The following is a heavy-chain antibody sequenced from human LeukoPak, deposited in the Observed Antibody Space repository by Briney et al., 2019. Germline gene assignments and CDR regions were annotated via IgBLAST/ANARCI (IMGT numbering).Heavy chain of an antibody. J-gene: IGHJ6*02. V-gene: IGHV3-53*04. CDR3: ARDRVAVAGTALYYYGMDV. D-gene: IGHD6-19*01. CDR2: IYSGGST. Sequence: GGSLRLSCAASGFTVSSNYMSWVRQAPGKGLEWVSVIYSGGSTYYADSVKGRFTISRHNSKNTLYLQMNSLRAEDTAVNYCARDRVAVAGTALYYYGMDVWGQGTTVTVSS. CDR1: GFTVSSNY.